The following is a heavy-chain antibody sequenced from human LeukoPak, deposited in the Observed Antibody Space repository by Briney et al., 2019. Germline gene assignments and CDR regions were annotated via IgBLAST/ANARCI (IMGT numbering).Heavy chain of an antibody. CDR3: ARVTAIAAAGTVWFDP. J-gene: IGHJ5*02. CDR2: IIPIFGTA. CDR1: GGTFSSYA. Sequence: SVKVSCKASGGTFSSYAISWVRQAPGQGLEWMGGIIPIFGTANYTQKFQGRVTITTDESTSTAYMELSSLRSEDTAVYYCARVTAIAAAGTVWFDPWGQGTLVTVSS. D-gene: IGHD6-13*01. V-gene: IGHV1-69*05.